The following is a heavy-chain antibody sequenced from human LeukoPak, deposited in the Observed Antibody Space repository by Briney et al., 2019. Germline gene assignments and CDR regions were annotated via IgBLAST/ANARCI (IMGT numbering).Heavy chain of an antibody. V-gene: IGHV5-51*01. CDR3: ARHSTHLGSGGSYTFDP. D-gene: IGHD2-15*01. CDR1: GYSFTTYW. J-gene: IGHJ5*02. CDR2: IYPGDSDT. Sequence: GESLKISCKGSGYSFTTYWIGWVRQMPGKGLEWMGIIYPGDSDTRYSPSSQGQVTISADKSISTAYLQWSSLKASDTAMYYCARHSTHLGSGGSYTFDPWGQGTLVTVSS.